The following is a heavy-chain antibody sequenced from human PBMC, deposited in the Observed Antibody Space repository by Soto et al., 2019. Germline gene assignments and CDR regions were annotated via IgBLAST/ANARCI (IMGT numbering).Heavy chain of an antibody. CDR1: GYTFTSYG. D-gene: IGHD4-17*01. J-gene: IGHJ6*02. Sequence: QVQLVQSGAEVKKPGASVKVSCKASGYTFTSYGISWVRQAPGQGLEWMGWISAYNGNTTYAQKLQGRVTMTTDTSKSTAYTERRSRRSDDTAVYYCATDYGAIDYYYYGMDVWGQGTKVTVSS. CDR3: ATDYGAIDYYYYGMDV. V-gene: IGHV1-18*01. CDR2: ISAYNGNT.